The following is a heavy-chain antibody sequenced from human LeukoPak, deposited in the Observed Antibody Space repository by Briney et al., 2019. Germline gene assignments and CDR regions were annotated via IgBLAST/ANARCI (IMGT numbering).Heavy chain of an antibody. CDR1: GFTLSSYW. CDR3: ARGTDDVDI. D-gene: IGHD3-3*01. J-gene: IGHJ3*02. Sequence: GGSLRLSCEASGFTLSSYWMHWVRQVPGKGVVWVSRISSDGSTTSYADSVKGRFSISRFNAKETLYLQMNSLRVEDTAVYYCARGTDDVDIWGQGTLVTVSS. CDR2: ISSDGSTT. V-gene: IGHV3-74*01.